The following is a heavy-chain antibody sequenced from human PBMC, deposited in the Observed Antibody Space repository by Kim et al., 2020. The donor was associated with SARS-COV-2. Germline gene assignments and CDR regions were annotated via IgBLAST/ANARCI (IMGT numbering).Heavy chain of an antibody. CDR3: SRGGGKWKFGY. Sequence: ASVKVSCKASGYTFIGYYMYWVRQARGQGLEWMGRINPNTGVTNFAQKFQGRVTMTRDTSISTVYMELRTLRSDDTAGYHCSRGGGKWKFGYWGQGTLVTVSS. D-gene: IGHD3-16*01. CDR2: INPNTGVT. V-gene: IGHV1-2*06. CDR1: GYTFIGYY. J-gene: IGHJ4*02.